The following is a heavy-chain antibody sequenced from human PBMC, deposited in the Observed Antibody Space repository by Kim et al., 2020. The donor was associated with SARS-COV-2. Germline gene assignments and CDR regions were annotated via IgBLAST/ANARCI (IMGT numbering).Heavy chain of an antibody. J-gene: IGHJ4*02. V-gene: IGHV5-51*01. D-gene: IGHD3-9*01. Sequence: YSPSFRGQVTISADKSIDTAYVQFSSLKASDTATYFCARRLGGKGYFDSWGQGTLVIVSS. CDR3: ARRLGGKGYFDS.